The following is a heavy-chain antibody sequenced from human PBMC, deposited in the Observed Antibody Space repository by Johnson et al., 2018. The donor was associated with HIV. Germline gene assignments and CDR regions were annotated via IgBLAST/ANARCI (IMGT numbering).Heavy chain of an antibody. CDR3: ARDITMVRGAMGAFDI. J-gene: IGHJ3*02. V-gene: IGHV3-30*02. CDR1: GFTVSSNY. Sequence: QVQLVESGGGVVQPGRSLRLSCAASGFTVSSNYMSWVRQAPGKGLAWVAFIRYDGSNKYYADSVKGRFTISRDNSKNTLYLQMGSLRAEDMAVYYCARDITMVRGAMGAFDIWGQGTMVTVSS. CDR2: IRYDGSNK. D-gene: IGHD3-10*01.